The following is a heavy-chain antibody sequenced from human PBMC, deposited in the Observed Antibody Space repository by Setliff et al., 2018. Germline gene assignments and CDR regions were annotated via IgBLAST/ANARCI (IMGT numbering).Heavy chain of an antibody. CDR3: ARIKSSLVRGVISAFDI. Sequence: GASVKVSCKASGYTFTSYAMHWVRQAPGQRLEWMGWINTGNGNTKYSQQFQGRVTITRDTSANTAYMELSSLRSEDTAVYYCARIKSSLVRGVISAFDIWGQGIMVTVSS. V-gene: IGHV1-3*04. CDR1: GYTFTSYA. CDR2: INTGNGNT. J-gene: IGHJ3*02. D-gene: IGHD3-10*01.